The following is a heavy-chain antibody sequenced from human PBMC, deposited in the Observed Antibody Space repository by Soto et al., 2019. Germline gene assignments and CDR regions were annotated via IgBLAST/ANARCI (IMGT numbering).Heavy chain of an antibody. V-gene: IGHV3-30*03. Sequence: QMQLVESGGGVVQPGRSLRLSCAASAITFSTYGMYWARQAPGKGLEWVAVISHDGSNNYYADSVKGRFTISRDNSKNTLYLQMNSLRAEDTAVYFCARVFWSGSPYYYYGMDVWGQGTKVTVSS. CDR2: ISHDGSNN. CDR3: ARVFWSGSPYYYYGMDV. D-gene: IGHD3-3*01. J-gene: IGHJ6*02. CDR1: AITFSTYG.